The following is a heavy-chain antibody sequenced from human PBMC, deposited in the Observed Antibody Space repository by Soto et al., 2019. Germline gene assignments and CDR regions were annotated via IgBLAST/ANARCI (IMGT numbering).Heavy chain of an antibody. CDR2: IFYSGST. Sequence: QVQLQESGPGLVKPSETLSLTCTVSGGSISSYYWSWIRQPPGKGLEWIGFIFYSGSTSYNPSLKSRVTISIDTSEYQFSLKLTSGTAADTAVYYCASMIGDPVLSFDSWGQGTLVAVSS. D-gene: IGHD3-10*02. V-gene: IGHV4-59*01. J-gene: IGHJ5*01. CDR1: GGSISSYY. CDR3: ASMIGDPVLSFDS.